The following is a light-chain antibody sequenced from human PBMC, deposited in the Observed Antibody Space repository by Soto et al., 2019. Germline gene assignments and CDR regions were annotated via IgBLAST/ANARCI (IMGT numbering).Light chain of an antibody. J-gene: IGKJ1*01. CDR2: GAS. CDR1: QSVSSTN. Sequence: EIRLTQSPGTLSLSPGERATLSCRASQSVSSTNLAWYQQKPGQAPRLLIYGASSRATGIPDRFSGSGSGTDFTLTISRLEPEDFAVYYCQQYGSSPWTFGQGTKVDI. CDR3: QQYGSSPWT. V-gene: IGKV3-20*01.